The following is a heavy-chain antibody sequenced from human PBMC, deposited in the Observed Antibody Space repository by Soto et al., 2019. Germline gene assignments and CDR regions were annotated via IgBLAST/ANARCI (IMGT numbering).Heavy chain of an antibody. CDR3: ARGRSSWYVSFDY. CDR2: INSDGSIT. Sequence: PGGSLRLSFAASGFTFSSKWMHWVRQAPGKGLVWVSRINSDGSITSYAYSVKGQFTISRDNAKNTLYLQINSLRADDTAVYYCARGRSSWYVSFDYWGQGILVTVYS. J-gene: IGHJ4*02. CDR1: GFTFSSKW. D-gene: IGHD6-13*01. V-gene: IGHV3-74*01.